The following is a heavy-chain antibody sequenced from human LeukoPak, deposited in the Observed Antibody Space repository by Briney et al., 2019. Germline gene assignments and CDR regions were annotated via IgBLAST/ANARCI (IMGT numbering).Heavy chain of an antibody. CDR1: GFTFSSYD. CDR2: IGTAGDT. V-gene: IGHV3-13*01. CDR3: AREYDCSSTSCYPGGYYFDY. Sequence: GGSLRLSCAASGFTFSSYDMHWVRQATGKGLEWVSAIGTAGDTYYADSVKGRFTISRDNSKNTLYLQMNSLRAEDTAVYYCAREYDCSSTSCYPGGYYFDYWGQGTLVTVSS. J-gene: IGHJ4*02. D-gene: IGHD2-2*01.